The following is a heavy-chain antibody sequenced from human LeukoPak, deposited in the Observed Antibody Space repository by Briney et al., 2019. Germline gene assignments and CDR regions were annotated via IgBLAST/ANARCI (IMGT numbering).Heavy chain of an antibody. CDR3: AKDKDYGDLSYYFDY. Sequence: SGGSLRLSCAASGFTFDDYAMHWVRHAPGKGLEWVSGISWNSGSIGYADSVKGRFTISRDNAKNSLYLQMNSLRAEDTALYYCAKDKDYGDLSYYFDYWGQGTLVTVSS. J-gene: IGHJ4*02. CDR2: ISWNSGSI. D-gene: IGHD4-17*01. CDR1: GFTFDDYA. V-gene: IGHV3-9*01.